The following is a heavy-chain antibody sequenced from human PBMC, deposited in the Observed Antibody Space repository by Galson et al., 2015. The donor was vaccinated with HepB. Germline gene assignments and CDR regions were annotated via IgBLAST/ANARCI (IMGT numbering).Heavy chain of an antibody. D-gene: IGHD1-26*01. V-gene: IGHV3-21*01. CDR2: ISSSYYI. CDR3: AGYSGTYSWDY. J-gene: IGHJ4*02. CDR1: GFTFSSYS. Sequence: FLRLSCAASGFTFSSYSMNWVRQAPGKGLEWVSSISSSYYIYHADSVKGRFTISRDNAKNSLYLQMNSLRAEDTAVYYCAGYSGTYSWDYWGQGTQVTVSS.